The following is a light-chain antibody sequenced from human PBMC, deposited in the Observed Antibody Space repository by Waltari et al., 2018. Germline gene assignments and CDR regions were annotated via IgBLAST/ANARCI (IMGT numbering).Light chain of an antibody. V-gene: IGLV3-19*01. CDR1: SLRRYY. J-gene: IGLJ2*01. CDR2: GKD. CDR3: LSRDTSSTRL. Sequence: SSELTQDPAVSVALGQTVRITCQGNSLRRYYASWYQQRTGQAPILVLYGKDHRPPVIPDRFSGSTSGNTASLTITGAQAEDEADYYCLSRDTSSTRLFGGGTRLTV.